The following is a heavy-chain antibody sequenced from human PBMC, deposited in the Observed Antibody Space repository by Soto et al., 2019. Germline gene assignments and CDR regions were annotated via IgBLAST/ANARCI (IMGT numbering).Heavy chain of an antibody. J-gene: IGHJ4*02. D-gene: IGHD4-17*01. CDR1: GGTFSNFA. CDR2: IILPFGVP. Sequence: QVRLVQSGAEVKKPGSSVKVSCKASGGTFSNFAINWVRQAPGQGLEWMGGIILPFGVPHYAQKFQGRVTMTADESMTTAYMDLSGLRSEDPAVYYGARGPDYEGYFDYWGQGTLVTVSS. V-gene: IGHV1-69*12. CDR3: ARGPDYEGYFDY.